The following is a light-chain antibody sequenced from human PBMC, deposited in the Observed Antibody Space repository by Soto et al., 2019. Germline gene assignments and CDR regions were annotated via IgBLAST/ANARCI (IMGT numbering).Light chain of an antibody. J-gene: IGKJ4*01. CDR3: LQDNNSPPT. CDR2: AAS. Sequence: AIHMTQSPSSLSASLGDRVNITCRASQGIGNDLGWYQQKPRKAPKVLIYAASSLQSGVPSRFSGSGSGTHFTLTISSLQPEDFATYYCLQDNNSPPTFGGGTKVEIK. CDR1: QGIGND. V-gene: IGKV1-6*01.